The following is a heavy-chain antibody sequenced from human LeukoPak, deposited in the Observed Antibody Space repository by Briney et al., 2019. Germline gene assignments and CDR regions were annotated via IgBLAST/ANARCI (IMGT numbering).Heavy chain of an antibody. Sequence: GGSLRLSCAASGFTFSSNAMSWVRQAPGKGLEWVSAISGSGGSTYYADSVKGRFTISRDNSKNTLYLQMNSLRAEDAAVYYCAKGAYSSGWHYWYFDLWGRGTLVTVSS. D-gene: IGHD6-19*01. V-gene: IGHV3-23*01. CDR1: GFTFSSNA. CDR2: ISGSGGST. J-gene: IGHJ2*01. CDR3: AKGAYSSGWHYWYFDL.